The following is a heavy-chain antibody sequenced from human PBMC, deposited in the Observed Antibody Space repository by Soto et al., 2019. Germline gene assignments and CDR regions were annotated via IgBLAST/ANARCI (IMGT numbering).Heavy chain of an antibody. CDR1: GDSISSSDYY. Sequence: SETLSLTCTVSGDSISSSDYYWGWIRQPPGKGLEWIGYIYYSGSTNYNPSLKSRVTISVDTSKNQFSLKLSSVTAADTAIYNCARMRSSPSARYYFDYWGQGTLVTVSS. J-gene: IGHJ4*02. CDR3: ARMRSSPSARYYFDY. D-gene: IGHD2-2*01. CDR2: IYYSGST. V-gene: IGHV4-61*05.